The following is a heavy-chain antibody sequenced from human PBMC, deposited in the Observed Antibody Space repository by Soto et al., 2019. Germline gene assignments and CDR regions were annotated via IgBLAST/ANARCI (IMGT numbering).Heavy chain of an antibody. CDR3: ARLVYDTRLNYMYFDF. CDR1: GVSISRGNW. J-gene: IGHJ4*02. D-gene: IGHD3-10*01. Sequence: NPSPPFAVSGVSISRGNWWTWGRQTPQRGLEYIGEIFHDGTANYYPSFERRVAISVDTSKNQFSLKLTSVTAADTAIYFCARLVYDTRLNYMYFDFWGQGALVTVS. V-gene: IGHV4-4*01. CDR2: IFHDGTA.